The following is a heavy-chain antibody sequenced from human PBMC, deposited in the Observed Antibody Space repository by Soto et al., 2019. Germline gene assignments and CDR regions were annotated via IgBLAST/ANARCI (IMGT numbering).Heavy chain of an antibody. CDR3: ARDSGNLGNLAYFFDY. Sequence: QGQLVQSGAEVKKPGASVKVSCKASGYTFTDFGISWVRQAPGQGLEWMGWISAYNSNTNYAQMVQGRVTMTTDTSTSTAYMELTNLTSDDTAVYYCARDSGNLGNLAYFFDYWGQGTLVTVSS. D-gene: IGHD4-4*01. CDR2: ISAYNSNT. J-gene: IGHJ4*02. V-gene: IGHV1-18*01. CDR1: GYTFTDFG.